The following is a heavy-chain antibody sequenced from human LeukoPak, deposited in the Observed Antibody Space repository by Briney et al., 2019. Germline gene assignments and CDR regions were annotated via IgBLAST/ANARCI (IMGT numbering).Heavy chain of an antibody. J-gene: IGHJ4*02. D-gene: IGHD5-18*01. CDR3: AKEDGGYSYGYGDFDY. CDR1: GFTFSIYG. CDR2: IWYDGSNK. V-gene: IGHV3-30*02. Sequence: GGSVRLSCAARGFTFSIYGMLCVRQAPGKGREGVAFIWYDGSNKYYADSVKGRFTISRDNSKNTLYLEMKRLRAEDSAVDDCAKEDGGYSYGYGDFDYWGQGTMVTVSS.